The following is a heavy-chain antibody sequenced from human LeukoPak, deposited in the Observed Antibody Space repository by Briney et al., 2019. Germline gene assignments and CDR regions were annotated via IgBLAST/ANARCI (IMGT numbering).Heavy chain of an antibody. Sequence: PSETLSLTCAVSGGSINSLYWSWIRRPPGKGLEWIGFIQNTGRTIYHPSLDSRVTMSVDSSKSQFSLKLRSVTAADTAVYFCARGQRSNNAYPYFDSWGQGTLVTVSS. CDR1: GGSINSLY. V-gene: IGHV4-59*11. J-gene: IGHJ4*02. CDR2: IQNTGRT. D-gene: IGHD3-16*01. CDR3: ARGQRSNNAYPYFDS.